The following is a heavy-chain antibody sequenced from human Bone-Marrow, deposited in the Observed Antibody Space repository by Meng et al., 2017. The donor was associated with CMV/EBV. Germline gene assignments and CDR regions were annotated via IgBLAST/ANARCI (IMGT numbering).Heavy chain of an antibody. J-gene: IGHJ4*02. CDR3: ARVPRGQTGAYDY. CDR2: ISNSGSKI. Sequence: GGSLRLSCAVYGGSFSGYYWSWIRQPPGKGLEWVSYISNSGSKIYYADSVKGRFTISRDNAKNSLYLQMSSMRAEDTAVYYCARVPRGQTGAYDYWGQGTLVTVPS. CDR1: GGSFSGYY. V-gene: IGHV3-11*04. D-gene: IGHD3-10*01.